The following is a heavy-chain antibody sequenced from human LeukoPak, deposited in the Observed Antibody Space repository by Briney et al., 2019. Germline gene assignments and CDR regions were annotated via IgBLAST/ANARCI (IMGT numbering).Heavy chain of an antibody. CDR1: GFTFISYG. D-gene: IGHD1-26*01. J-gene: IGHJ3*02. CDR3: ARIEWERLGRAFDI. V-gene: IGHV3-33*01. CDR2: IWYDGSNK. Sequence: PGGSLRLSCAASGFTFISYGMHWVRKAPGKGLEWVAVIWYDGSNKYYADSVKGRFTISRDNSKNTLYLQMNSLRAEDMAVYYCARIEWERLGRAFDIWGQGTMVTVSS.